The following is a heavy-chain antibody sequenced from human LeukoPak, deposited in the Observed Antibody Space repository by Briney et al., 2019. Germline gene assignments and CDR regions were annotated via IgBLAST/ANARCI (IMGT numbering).Heavy chain of an antibody. CDR3: AKDLLARPDY. CDR1: GFTFSSYA. D-gene: IGHD2/OR15-2a*01. V-gene: IGHV3-23*01. J-gene: IGHJ4*02. Sequence: PGGSLRLSCAASGFTFSSYAMTWVRQAPGKGLEWVSAISGGGGSTYYADSVKGRFTISRDNSKNTLYLQMNSLRAEDTAVYYCAKDLLARPDYWGQGTLVTVSS. CDR2: ISGGGGST.